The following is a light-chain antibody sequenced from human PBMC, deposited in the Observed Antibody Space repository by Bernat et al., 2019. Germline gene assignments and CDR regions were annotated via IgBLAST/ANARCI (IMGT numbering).Light chain of an antibody. CDR2: DAS. Sequence: EIVLTQSPATLSLSPGERVTLSCRASQSVSSYLAWYQQKPGQAPRLLIYDASNRATGIPARFSGSGSGTDFTLTISSLEPEDFAVYYCQQRINWPRTFGQGTKVEIK. CDR1: QSVSSY. J-gene: IGKJ1*01. CDR3: QQRINWPRT. V-gene: IGKV3-11*01.